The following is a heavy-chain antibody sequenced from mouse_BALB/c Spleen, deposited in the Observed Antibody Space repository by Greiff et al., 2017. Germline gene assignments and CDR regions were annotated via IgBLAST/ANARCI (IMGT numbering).Heavy chain of an antibody. Sequence: VMLVESGPGLVAPSQSLSITCTVSGFSLTSYGVHWVRQPPGKGLEWLGVIWAGGSTNYNSALMSRLSISKDNSKSQVFLKMNSLQTDDTAMYYCARDPRFITTATNAMDYWGQGTSVTVSS. CDR1: GFSLTSYG. V-gene: IGHV2-9*02. CDR3: ARDPRFITTATNAMDY. D-gene: IGHD1-2*01. J-gene: IGHJ4*01. CDR2: IWAGGST.